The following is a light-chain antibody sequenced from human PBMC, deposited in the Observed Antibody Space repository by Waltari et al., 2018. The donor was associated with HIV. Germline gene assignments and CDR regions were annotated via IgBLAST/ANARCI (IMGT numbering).Light chain of an antibody. CDR2: SNS. CDR1: SSNVGSNI. Sequence: QSVLTQPPSASGTPGQRVSISCSGSSSNVGSNIVNWYQHLPGTAPTLLIFSNSLRPSGVPDRFSGSRFGTSASLAISGLQSEDEADYYCGAWDDSLSGWVFGGGTKLTVL. V-gene: IGLV1-44*01. J-gene: IGLJ3*02. CDR3: GAWDDSLSGWV.